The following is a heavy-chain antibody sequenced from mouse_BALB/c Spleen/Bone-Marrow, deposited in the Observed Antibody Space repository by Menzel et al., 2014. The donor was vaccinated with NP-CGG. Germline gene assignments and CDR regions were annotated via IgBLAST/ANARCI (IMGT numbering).Heavy chain of an antibody. CDR2: INPSNGRT. V-gene: IGHV1S81*02. CDR1: GFTFTSYW. Sequence: QVQLKQSGDKLVKPGASVKLSCMASGFTFTSYWIHWVKQRPGQGPEWIGEINPSNGRTNYNEKFKRKATLTEDKSSSTAYMQLSSLTSEDSAVYYCARDGNYRYAMDYWGQGTSVTVSS. D-gene: IGHD2-1*01. CDR3: ARDGNYRYAMDY. J-gene: IGHJ4*01.